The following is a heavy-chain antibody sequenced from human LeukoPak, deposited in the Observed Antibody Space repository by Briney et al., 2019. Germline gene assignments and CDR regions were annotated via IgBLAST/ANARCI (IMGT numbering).Heavy chain of an antibody. CDR2: ISYDGSNK. V-gene: IGHV3-30*18. D-gene: IGHD6-19*01. CDR3: AKDSPVSGWSLDY. CDR1: GFTFSSYG. J-gene: IGHJ4*02. Sequence: GRSLRLSCAASGFTFSSYGMHWVRQAPGKGLEWVAVISYDGSNKYYADSVKGRFTISRDNSKNTLYLQMNSLRAEDTAVYYCAKDSPVSGWSLDYWGQGTLVTVSS.